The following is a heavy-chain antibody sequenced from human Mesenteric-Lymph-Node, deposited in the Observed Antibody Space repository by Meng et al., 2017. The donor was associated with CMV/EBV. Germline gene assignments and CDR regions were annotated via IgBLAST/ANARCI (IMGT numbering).Heavy chain of an antibody. D-gene: IGHD6-13*01. CDR1: GYTFTSYA. J-gene: IGHJ4*02. CDR2: INAGNGNK. V-gene: IGHV1-3*01. CDR3: ARGYSSSPTPDY. Sequence: CEASGYTFTSYAMQWVRQAPGQRLEWMGWINAGNGNKKYSQEFQGRVTITRDTSASTAYMELSSLRSEDTAVYYCARGYSSSPTPDYWGQGTLVTVSS.